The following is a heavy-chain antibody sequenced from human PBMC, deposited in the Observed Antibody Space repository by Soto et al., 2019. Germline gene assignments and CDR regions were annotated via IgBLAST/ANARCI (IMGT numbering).Heavy chain of an antibody. CDR2: ISYDGSNK. Sequence: GGSLRLSCAASGFDFSRSAMARVRQAPGKGLEWVAVISYDGSNKYYAGSVKGRFTISRDNSKNTLYLQMNSLRAEDTAVYYCAKLGYCSSTSCYEIDPWGQGTLVTVSS. CDR1: GFDFSRSA. V-gene: IGHV3-30*18. J-gene: IGHJ5*02. D-gene: IGHD2-2*01. CDR3: AKLGYCSSTSCYEIDP.